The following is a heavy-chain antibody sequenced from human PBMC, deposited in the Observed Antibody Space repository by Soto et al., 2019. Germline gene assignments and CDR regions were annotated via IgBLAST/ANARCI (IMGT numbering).Heavy chain of an antibody. D-gene: IGHD1-26*01. CDR1: GYTFTSYG. J-gene: IGHJ4*02. CDR3: ARKEPRIVGATGVDY. V-gene: IGHV1-18*04. CDR2: ISAYNGHT. Sequence: QVQLVQSGAEVKKPGASVKVSCKASGYTFTSYGISWVLQAPGQGLDWMGWISAYNGHTNYAQKLQGRVTMTTDTSTSTAYMELRSLRSDDTAVYYCARKEPRIVGATGVDYWGQGTLVTVSS.